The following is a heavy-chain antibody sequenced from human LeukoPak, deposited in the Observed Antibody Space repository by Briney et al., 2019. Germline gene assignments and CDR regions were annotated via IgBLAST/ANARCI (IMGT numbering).Heavy chain of an antibody. V-gene: IGHV4-59*08. Sequence: SETLSLTCTVSGGSISSYYWSWIRQPPGKGLEWIGYIYYSGSTNYNPSLKSRATISVDTSKNQFSLKLSSVTAADTAVYYCARLVFGADYFDYWGQGTLVTVSS. J-gene: IGHJ4*02. CDR3: ARLVFGADYFDY. D-gene: IGHD3-3*01. CDR2: IYYSGST. CDR1: GGSISSYY.